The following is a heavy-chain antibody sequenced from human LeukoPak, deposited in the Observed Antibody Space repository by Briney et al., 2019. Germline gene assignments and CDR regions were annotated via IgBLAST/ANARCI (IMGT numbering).Heavy chain of an antibody. CDR3: ARDGRYCSGGSCFSTFDY. D-gene: IGHD2-15*01. CDR2: ISSSSSYT. Sequence: GGSLRLSCAASGFTFSDYYMSWIRQAPGKGLEWVSYISSSSSYTNYADSVKGRFAISRDNAKNSLYLQMNSLRAEDTAAYYCARDGRYCSGGSCFSTFDYWGQGTLVTASS. V-gene: IGHV3-11*06. CDR1: GFTFSDYY. J-gene: IGHJ4*02.